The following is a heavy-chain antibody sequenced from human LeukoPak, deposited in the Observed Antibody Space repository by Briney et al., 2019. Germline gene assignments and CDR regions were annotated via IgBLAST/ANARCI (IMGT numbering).Heavy chain of an antibody. CDR3: AKGNYDFWSGYYRPDY. CDR1: GFTFSGAA. V-gene: IGHV3-73*01. Sequence: GGSLRLSCAASGFTFSGAAMHWVRQASGKGLEWVGRIRSKTNNYATTYAASVNGRFTISRDDSKNTAYLQMNSLRAEDTAVYYCAKGNYDFWSGYYRPDYWGQGTLVTVSS. CDR2: IRSKTNNYAT. J-gene: IGHJ4*02. D-gene: IGHD3-3*01.